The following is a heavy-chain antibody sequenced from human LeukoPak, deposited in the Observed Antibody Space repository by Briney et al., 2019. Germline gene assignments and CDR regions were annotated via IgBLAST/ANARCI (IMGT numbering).Heavy chain of an antibody. D-gene: IGHD3-10*02. V-gene: IGHV3-11*04. Sequence: GGSLRLSCAASGFTFSASYLNWVRQAPGKGLEWVSYISSSGSTIYYADSVKGRFTISRDNAKNSLYLQMNSLRAEDTAVYYCAELGITMIGGVWGKGTTVTISS. CDR2: ISSSGSTI. CDR1: GFTFSASY. J-gene: IGHJ6*04. CDR3: AELGITMIGGV.